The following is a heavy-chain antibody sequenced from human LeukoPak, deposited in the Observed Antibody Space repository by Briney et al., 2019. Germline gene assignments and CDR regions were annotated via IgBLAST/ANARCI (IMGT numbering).Heavy chain of an antibody. V-gene: IGHV4-30-4*08. CDR3: ARDYDFWSGFNWFDP. D-gene: IGHD3-3*01. CDR2: IYYSGST. J-gene: IGHJ5*02. CDR1: GGSISSGDYY. Sequence: SETLSLTCTVSGGSISSGDYYWSWLRQPPGKGLEWVGYIYYSGSTYYNPSLRSRVTISVDTSKNQFSLKLSSVTAADTAVYYCARDYDFWSGFNWFDPWGQGTLVTVSS.